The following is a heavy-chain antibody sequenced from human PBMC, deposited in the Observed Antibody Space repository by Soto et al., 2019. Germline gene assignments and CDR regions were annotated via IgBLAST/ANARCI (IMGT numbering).Heavy chain of an antibody. CDR3: ASQYGSGSLIDAFDI. D-gene: IGHD3-10*01. V-gene: IGHV5-51*01. J-gene: IGHJ3*02. CDR1: GYSFTSYW. CDR2: IYLGDSDT. Sequence: GGSLKISREGSGYSFTSYWIGGGRHMPQKGMEWMGIIYLGDSDTRDTPSFQSQVNISADKPISTASLQWSSQKGSNIAMYYCASQYGSGSLIDAFDIWGQGTMVTVSS.